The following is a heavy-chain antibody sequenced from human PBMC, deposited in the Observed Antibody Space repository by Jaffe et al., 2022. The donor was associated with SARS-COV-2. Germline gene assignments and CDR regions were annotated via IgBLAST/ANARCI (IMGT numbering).Heavy chain of an antibody. Sequence: QEQLVQSGAEVKKPGASVKISCRPSGYTFTNNYIHWVRQAPGQGLEWMGMISPISGTTNYSQKFQGRVTMTSDTSTSTVYMELSSLGSEDRAVYYCATGRVDYHAFHIWGQGTMVTVSS. CDR2: ISPISGTT. CDR3: ATGRVDYHAFHI. J-gene: IGHJ3*02. CDR1: GYTFTNNY. D-gene: IGHD4-17*01. V-gene: IGHV1-46*01.